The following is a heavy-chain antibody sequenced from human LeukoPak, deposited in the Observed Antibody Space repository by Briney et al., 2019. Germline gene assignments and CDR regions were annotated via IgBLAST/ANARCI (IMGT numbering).Heavy chain of an antibody. J-gene: IGHJ6*02. CDR1: GFTFSSYG. CDR3: AKKASLYYYYGMDV. Sequence: GGSLRLSCAASGFTFSSYGMHWVRQAPGKGLEWVAVISYDGSNKYYADSVKGRFTISRDNSKNTLYLQMNSLRAEDTAVYYCAKKASLYYYYGMDVWGQGTTVTVSS. V-gene: IGHV3-30*18. CDR2: ISYDGSNK.